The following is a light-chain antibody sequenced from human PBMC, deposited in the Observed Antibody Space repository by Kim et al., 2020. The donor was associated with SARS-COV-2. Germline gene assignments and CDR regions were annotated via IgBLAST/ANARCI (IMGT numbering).Light chain of an antibody. V-gene: IGLV2-14*03. J-gene: IGLJ7*01. Sequence: QSALTQPASVSASPGQWITISCTGTSCDIGGDNFVSWFQQHPGKVPKVIIYDATKRPSGVSIRFSGSRSGNTASLTISGLQAEDEADYYCSSHIDRGTFVFGCGTQLTVL. CDR3: SSHIDRGTFV. CDR1: SCDIGGDNF. CDR2: DAT.